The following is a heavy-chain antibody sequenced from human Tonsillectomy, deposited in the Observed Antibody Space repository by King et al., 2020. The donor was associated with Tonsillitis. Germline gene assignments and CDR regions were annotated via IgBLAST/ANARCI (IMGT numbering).Heavy chain of an antibody. CDR3: AYDTSGNYYGFDV. J-gene: IGHJ6*02. CDR1: GFTVSSNY. Sequence: VQLVESGGGLIQPGGSLRLSCAASGFTVSSNYMTWVRQAPGKGLEWVSVIYITGSTYYADSVKGRFIIFRDDSKNTVHLQMNSLKAEDTAVYYSAYDTSGNYYGFDVWGQGTTVTVSS. CDR2: IYITGST. V-gene: IGHV3-53*01. D-gene: IGHD3-16*01.